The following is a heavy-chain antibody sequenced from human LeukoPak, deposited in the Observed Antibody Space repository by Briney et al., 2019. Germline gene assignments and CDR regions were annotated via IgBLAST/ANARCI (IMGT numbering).Heavy chain of an antibody. CDR2: IKQDGSEK. V-gene: IGHV3-7*01. CDR1: GFTFSNYW. D-gene: IGHD2/OR15-2a*01. Sequence: GGSLRLSCAASGFTFSNYWMSWVRQAPGKGLEWVANIKQDGSEKYYVDSVKGRFTISRDNAKNSLYLQMNSLRVEDTAVYHCAREYRGSRYFRGQGTLVTVSS. J-gene: IGHJ4*02. CDR3: AREYRGSRYF.